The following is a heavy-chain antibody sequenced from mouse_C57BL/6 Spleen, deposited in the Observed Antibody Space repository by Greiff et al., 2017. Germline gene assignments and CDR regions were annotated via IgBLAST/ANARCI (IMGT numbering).Heavy chain of an antibody. CDR1: GFTFSDYG. J-gene: IGHJ1*03. CDR3: ARHYGSSYEWYFDV. CDR2: ISSGSSTI. Sequence: EVKLMESGGGLVKPGGSLKLSCAASGFTFSDYGMHWVRQAPEKGLEWVAYISSGSSTIYYADTVKGRFTISRDNAKNTLFLQMTSLRSEDTAMYYCARHYGSSYEWYFDVWGTGTTVTVSS. D-gene: IGHD1-1*01. V-gene: IGHV5-17*01.